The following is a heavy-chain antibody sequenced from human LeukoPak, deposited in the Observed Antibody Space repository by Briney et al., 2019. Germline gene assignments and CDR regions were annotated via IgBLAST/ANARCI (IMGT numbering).Heavy chain of an antibody. D-gene: IGHD3-10*02. V-gene: IGHV4-39*07. CDR3: ARCSRQGAFDI. CDR1: GGSVSRSPYY. J-gene: IGHJ3*02. CDR2: IYHSGST. Sequence: PSETLSLTCTVSGGSVSRSPYYWGWIRQPPGKGLEWIGSIYHSGSTYYNPSLKSRVTISVDTSKNQFSLKLSSVTAADTAVYYCARCSRQGAFDIWGQGTMVTVSS.